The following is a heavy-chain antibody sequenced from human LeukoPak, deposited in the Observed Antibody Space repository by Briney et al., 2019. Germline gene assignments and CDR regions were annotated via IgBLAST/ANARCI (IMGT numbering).Heavy chain of an antibody. CDR3: ARYLPGAWIPLDY. D-gene: IGHD5-12*01. Sequence: GASVKVSCKASGYTFTGYYMHWVRQAPGQGLEWMGWINPNSGGTNYAQKFQGRVTMTRDTSISTAYMELSRLRSDDTAVYYCARYLPGAWIPLDYWGQGTLVTVSS. V-gene: IGHV1-2*02. J-gene: IGHJ4*02. CDR2: INPNSGGT. CDR1: GYTFTGYY.